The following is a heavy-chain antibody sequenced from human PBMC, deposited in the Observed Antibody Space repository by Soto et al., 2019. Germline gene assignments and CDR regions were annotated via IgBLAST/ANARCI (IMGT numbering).Heavy chain of an antibody. CDR2: IIPIFGTA. CDR1: GGTFSSYA. CDR3: ASSQPGGPGNWFDP. Sequence: QVQLVQSGAEVTKPGSSVKVSCKASGGTFSSYAISWVRQAPGQGLEWMGGIIPIFGTANYAQKFQGRVTITADKSTSTAYMELSSMRSEDTAVYDCASSQPGGPGNWFDPWGQGTLVTVST. V-gene: IGHV1-69*06. J-gene: IGHJ5*02.